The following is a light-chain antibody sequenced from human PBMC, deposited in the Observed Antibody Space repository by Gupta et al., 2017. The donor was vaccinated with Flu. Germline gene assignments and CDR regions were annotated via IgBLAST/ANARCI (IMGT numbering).Light chain of an antibody. V-gene: IGKV3-20*01. CDR1: KVVDNS. CDR3: QQYARSPET. Sequence: RAMLSLSGERGTTPSCGASKVVDNSLAWYQQKPGQAPRLLMYGASSRATGIPDRFSGSGSGTDFTLTISRLEPEDFAVYSCQQYARSPETFGPGTKVEIK. CDR2: GAS. J-gene: IGKJ3*01.